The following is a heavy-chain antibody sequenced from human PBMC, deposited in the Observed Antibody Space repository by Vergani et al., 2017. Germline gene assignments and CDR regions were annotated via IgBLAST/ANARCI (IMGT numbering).Heavy chain of an antibody. V-gene: IGHV4-4*07. CDR1: GGSISSYY. Sequence: QVQLQESGPGLVKPSETLSLTCTGSGGSISSYYWSWIRQPAGKGLEWIGRIYTSGNTNYNPSLKSRVTMSVDRSKNQFSLKLSSVTVADTAVYYCARAIHYGDYAFDYWGQGTLVTVSS. CDR2: IYTSGNT. CDR3: ARAIHYGDYAFDY. J-gene: IGHJ4*02. D-gene: IGHD4-17*01.